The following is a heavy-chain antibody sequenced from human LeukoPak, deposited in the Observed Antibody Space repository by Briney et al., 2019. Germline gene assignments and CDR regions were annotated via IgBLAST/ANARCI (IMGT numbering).Heavy chain of an antibody. CDR2: IYYSGST. CDR1: GGSISSYY. J-gene: IGHJ6*03. V-gene: IGHV4-59*01. CDR3: ARADYGGKGAYYYYYMDV. Sequence: PSETLSLTCTVSGGSISSYYWSWIRQPPGKGLEWIGYIYYSGSTNYNPSLKSRVTISVDTSKNQFSLKLSSVTAADTAVYYCARADYGGKGAYYYYYMDVWGKGTTVTVSS. D-gene: IGHD4-23*01.